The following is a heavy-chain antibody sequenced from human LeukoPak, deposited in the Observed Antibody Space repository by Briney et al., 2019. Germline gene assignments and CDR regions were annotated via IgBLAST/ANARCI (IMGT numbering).Heavy chain of an antibody. J-gene: IGHJ4*02. CDR2: ISSSSSYI. Sequence: GSLRLSFAASGFPFSSYSMNWVRPAPGKGLEWVSSISSSSSYIYYADSVKGRFTISRDNAKNSLYLQMNSLRAEDTAVYYCARESTVTGGISYFDYWGQGTLVTVSS. CDR1: GFPFSSYS. V-gene: IGHV3-21*01. CDR3: ARESTVTGGISYFDY. D-gene: IGHD4-17*01.